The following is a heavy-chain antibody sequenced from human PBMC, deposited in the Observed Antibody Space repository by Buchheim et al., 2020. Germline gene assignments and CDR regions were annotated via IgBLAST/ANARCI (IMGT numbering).Heavy chain of an antibody. V-gene: IGHV4-61*02. D-gene: IGHD4-23*01. CDR3: ARAYYGGNSNWFGP. J-gene: IGHJ5*02. CDR1: GDSISSGTYY. CDR2: INRSGSA. Sequence: QVQVLESGPGLVKPSQTLSLTCSVSGDSISSGTYYWNWIRQPAGKGLEWIGRINRSGSADFNPSLKSRVTISVDTSQNQISLKLNSVTAADTAVYYCARAYYGGNSNWFGPWGQGTL.